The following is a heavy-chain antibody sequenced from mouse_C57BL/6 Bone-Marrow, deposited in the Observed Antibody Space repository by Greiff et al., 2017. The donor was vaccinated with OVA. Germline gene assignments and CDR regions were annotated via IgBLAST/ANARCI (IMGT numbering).Heavy chain of an antibody. D-gene: IGHD1-1*01. Sequence: EVHLVESGEGLVKPGGSLKLSCAASGFTFSSYAMSWVRQTPEKRLEWVAYISSGGDYIYYADTVKGRFTISRDNARNTLYLQMSSLKSEDTAMYYCTRDVYYYGSSPFYWYFDVWGTGTTVTVSS. CDR1: GFTFSSYA. J-gene: IGHJ1*03. V-gene: IGHV5-9-1*02. CDR2: ISSGGDYI. CDR3: TRDVYYYGSSPFYWYFDV.